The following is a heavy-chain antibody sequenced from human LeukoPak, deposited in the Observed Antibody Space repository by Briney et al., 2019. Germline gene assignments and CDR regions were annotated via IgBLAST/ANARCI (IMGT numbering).Heavy chain of an antibody. D-gene: IGHD1/OR15-1a*01. V-gene: IGHV4-34*01. CDR3: ARGVYNWNIDVFDF. CDR1: GGSLSGYY. J-gene: IGHJ3*01. Sequence: SETLSLTCAVFGGSLSGYYWSWIRQPPGKGLEWIAEINRSGSPNYNPSLKSRVTISVDTSKNQFFLKLNSVTAADTAVYYCARGVYNWNIDVFDFWGQGTMVTVSS. CDR2: INRSGSP.